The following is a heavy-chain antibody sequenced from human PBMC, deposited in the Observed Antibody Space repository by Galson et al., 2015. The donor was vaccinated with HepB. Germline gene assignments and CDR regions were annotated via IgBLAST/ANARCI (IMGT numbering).Heavy chain of an antibody. CDR1: GFPFSNYA. J-gene: IGHJ4*02. Sequence: SLRLSCAASGFPFSNYAMHWVRQTPGKGLEWMTVILHDAHNRYYADSVEGRFTVSRDNSKNTVDLQMNSLRPEDTAMYYCARRAGASGGFSSDYWGQGSLVTVSS. V-gene: IGHV3-30*04. CDR2: ILHDAHNR. CDR3: ARRAGASGGFSSDY. D-gene: IGHD3-10*01.